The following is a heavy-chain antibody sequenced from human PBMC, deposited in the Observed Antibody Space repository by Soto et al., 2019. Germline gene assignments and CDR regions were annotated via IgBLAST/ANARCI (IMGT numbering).Heavy chain of an antibody. CDR1: GGSFSGYY. Sequence: PSETLSLTCAVYGGSFSGYYWSWIRQPPGKGLEWIGEINHSGSTNYNPSLKSRVTISVDTSKNQFSLKLSSVTAADTAVYYCARGGRWLQLNYYYGMDVWGQGTTVTV. D-gene: IGHD5-12*01. CDR3: ARGGRWLQLNYYYGMDV. J-gene: IGHJ6*02. CDR2: INHSGST. V-gene: IGHV4-34*01.